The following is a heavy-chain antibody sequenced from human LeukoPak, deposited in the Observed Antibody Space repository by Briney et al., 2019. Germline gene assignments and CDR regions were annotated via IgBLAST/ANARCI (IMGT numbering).Heavy chain of an antibody. Sequence: QSGGSLRLSCAASGFTFSSYAMSWVHQAPGKGLEWVSAISGSGGSTYYADSVKGRFTISRDNSKNTLYLQMNSLRAEDTAVYYCAKDRTAARPYYFDYWGQGTLVTVSS. CDR3: AKDRTAARPYYFDY. J-gene: IGHJ4*02. CDR2: ISGSGGST. D-gene: IGHD6-6*01. CDR1: GFTFSSYA. V-gene: IGHV3-23*01.